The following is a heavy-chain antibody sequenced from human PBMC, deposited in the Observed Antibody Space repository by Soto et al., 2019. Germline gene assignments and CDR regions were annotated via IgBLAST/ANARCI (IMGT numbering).Heavy chain of an antibody. V-gene: IGHV1-69*02. D-gene: IGHD3-10*01. CDR3: ASSYGSGYRAFDY. Sequence: QVQLVQSGAEVKKPGSSVRVSCKASGDTFTFYSINWVRQAPGLGLEWMGRINPILSMSNYAQRFPGRVTMTADKSTSTAYMELSSLSSEDTAMYYCASSYGSGYRAFDYWGQGALVTVSS. CDR1: GDTFTFYS. CDR2: INPILSMS. J-gene: IGHJ4*02.